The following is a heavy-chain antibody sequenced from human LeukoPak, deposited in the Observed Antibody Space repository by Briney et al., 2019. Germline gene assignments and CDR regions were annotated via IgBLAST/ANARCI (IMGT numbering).Heavy chain of an antibody. CDR3: ARAMEGYSYGNDFDY. CDR1: GGSISSGDYY. CDR2: IYYSGST. J-gene: IGHJ4*02. D-gene: IGHD5-18*01. Sequence: SETLSLTCTVSGGSISSGDYYWSWIRQPPGKGLEWIGYIYYSGSTYYNPSLKSRVTISVDTSKNQFSPKLSSVTAADTAVYYCARAMEGYSYGNDFDYWGQGTLVTVSS. V-gene: IGHV4-30-4*01.